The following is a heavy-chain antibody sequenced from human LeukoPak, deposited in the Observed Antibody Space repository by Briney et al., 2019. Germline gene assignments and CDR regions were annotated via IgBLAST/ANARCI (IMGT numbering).Heavy chain of an antibody. CDR3: AKYYYDSYEGYYFDY. V-gene: IGHV1-2*02. Sequence: GASVKVSCKASGYTFTGSYVHWVRQAPGQGLEWMGWINPNSGGTNYAQKFQGRVTMTRDTSISTAYMELSRLKSDDTAFYYCAKYYYDSYEGYYFDYWGQGTLVTVSS. CDR2: INPNSGGT. D-gene: IGHD3-22*01. J-gene: IGHJ4*02. CDR1: GYTFTGSY.